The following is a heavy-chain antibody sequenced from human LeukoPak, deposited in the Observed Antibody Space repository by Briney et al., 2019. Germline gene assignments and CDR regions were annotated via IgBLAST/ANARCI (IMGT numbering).Heavy chain of an antibody. D-gene: IGHD3-22*01. Sequence: ASVKVSCKASGYTFTGYHMHWVRQAPGQGLEWMGRINPNSGGTNYAQKFQGRVTMTRDTSISTAYMELSRLRSDDTAVYYCARAATMIVVVPTPYHYYGMDVWGQGTTVTVSS. CDR1: GYTFTGYH. CDR3: ARAATMIVVVPTPYHYYGMDV. J-gene: IGHJ6*02. CDR2: INPNSGGT. V-gene: IGHV1-2*06.